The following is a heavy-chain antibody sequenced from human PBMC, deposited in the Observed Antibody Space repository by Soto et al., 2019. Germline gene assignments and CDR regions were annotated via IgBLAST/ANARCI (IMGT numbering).Heavy chain of an antibody. CDR1: GYIFTNYG. J-gene: IGHJ4*02. CDR2: ISAYNGNI. D-gene: IGHD3-10*01. V-gene: IGHV1-18*01. CDR3: ARAGGSGSYADFDY. Sequence: QVQLVQSGPEVKKPGASVKVSCKASGYIFTNYGVSWVRQAPGQGLEWMGWISAYNGNINYAQKFQGRVNMTTDTSTSTAYMELRSLRSDDTAVYYCARAGGSGSYADFDYWGLGTLVTVSS.